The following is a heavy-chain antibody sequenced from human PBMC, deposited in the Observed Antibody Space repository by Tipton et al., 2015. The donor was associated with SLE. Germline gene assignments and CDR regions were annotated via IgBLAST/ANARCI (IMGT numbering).Heavy chain of an antibody. CDR2: TNRDGAIR. D-gene: IGHD2-15*01. CDR1: GFNFGAYW. CDR3: TRGIDPGSSRISDY. Sequence: SLRLPCVASGFNFGAYWMHWVRQAPGKGLVWISRTNRDGAIRSYEDSVKGRFIISRDNSKSTLYLQMNNVRVEDTALYYCTRGIDPGSSRISDYWGQGTMVSVSS. J-gene: IGHJ4*02. V-gene: IGHV3-74*01.